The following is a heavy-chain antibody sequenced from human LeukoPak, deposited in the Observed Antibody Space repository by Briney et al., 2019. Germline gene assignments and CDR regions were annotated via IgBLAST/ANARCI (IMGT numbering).Heavy chain of an antibody. Sequence: GASVKVSCKAPGYTFTGYYMHWVRQAPGQGLEWMGRINPSSGGTNYAQKFQGRVTMTRDTSITTAYMELSRLTSDDTAVYYCARDRGGGGTYFDYWGQGTLVTVSS. D-gene: IGHD3-10*01. V-gene: IGHV1-2*06. J-gene: IGHJ4*02. CDR2: INPSSGGT. CDR1: GYTFTGYY. CDR3: ARDRGGGGTYFDY.